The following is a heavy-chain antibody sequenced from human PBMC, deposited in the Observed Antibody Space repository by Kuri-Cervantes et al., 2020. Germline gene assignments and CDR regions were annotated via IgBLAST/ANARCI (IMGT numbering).Heavy chain of an antibody. J-gene: IGHJ4*02. CDR3: ARELGGGSFGI. D-gene: IGHD2-15*01. Sequence: ESLKISCTVSGGSISSYYWSWIRQPPGKGLEWIGEINHSGSTNYNPSLKSRVTISVDTSKNQFSLKLSSVTAADTAVYYCARELGGGSFGIWGQGTLVTVSS. CDR1: GGSISSYY. CDR2: INHSGST. V-gene: IGHV4-34*01.